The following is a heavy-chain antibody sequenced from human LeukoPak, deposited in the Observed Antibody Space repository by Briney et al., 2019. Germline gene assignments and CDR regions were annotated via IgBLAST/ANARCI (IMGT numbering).Heavy chain of an antibody. V-gene: IGHV3-23*01. Sequence: PGGSLRLSCAASGFTFSNYGMVWVRQAPGKGLEWVTAITGSRGRTYYADSVKGRFTISRDNSKNILYLQMNSLRGEDTAVYYCAKDPNRDYLGAFQFQRWGQGTLVTVSS. CDR1: GFTFSNYG. D-gene: IGHD4-17*01. CDR2: ITGSRGRT. CDR3: AKDPNRDYLGAFQFQR. J-gene: IGHJ1*01.